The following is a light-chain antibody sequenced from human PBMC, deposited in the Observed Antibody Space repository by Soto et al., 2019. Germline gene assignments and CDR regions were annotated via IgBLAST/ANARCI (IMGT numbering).Light chain of an antibody. J-gene: IGLJ1*01. Sequence: QSALTQPRSVSGSPGQSVTISCTGTSSDVGGYNYVSWYQRHPGKAPKLMIYDVSKRPSGVPDRFSGSKSVNTASLTISGLQAEDEADYYCCSYAGNYYVFGTGTKLTVL. CDR2: DVS. V-gene: IGLV2-11*01. CDR1: SSDVGGYNY. CDR3: CSYAGNYYV.